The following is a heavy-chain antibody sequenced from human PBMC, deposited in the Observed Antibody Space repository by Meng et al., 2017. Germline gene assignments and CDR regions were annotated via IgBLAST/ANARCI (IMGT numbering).Heavy chain of an antibody. CDR1: GYTFTSYD. J-gene: IGHJ4*02. CDR3: ARGPTPLPRYSSSWYSDY. CDR2: MNPNSGNT. V-gene: IGHV1-8*03. Sequence: ASVKVSCKASGYTFTSYDINWVRQATGQGLEWMGWMNPNSGNTGYAQKFQGRVTITRNTSISTAYMELSSLRSEDTAVYYCARGPTPLPRYSSSWYSDYWGQGTLVPSPQ. D-gene: IGHD6-13*01.